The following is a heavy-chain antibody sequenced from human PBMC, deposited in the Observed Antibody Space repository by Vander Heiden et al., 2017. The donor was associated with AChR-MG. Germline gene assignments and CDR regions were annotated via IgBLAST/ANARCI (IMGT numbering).Heavy chain of an antibody. CDR3: ARGEGYYDSSGYFWFDP. V-gene: IGHV3-13*01. CDR2: IGTAGDT. CDR1: GFTFSSYD. Sequence: EVQLVESGGGLVQPGGSLRLSCAASGFTFSSYDMHWVRKATGKGLEWVSAIGTAGDTYYPGSVKGRFTISRENAKNSLYRQMNSLRAGDTAVYYCARGEGYYDSSGYFWFDPWGQGTLVTVSS. J-gene: IGHJ5*02. D-gene: IGHD3-22*01.